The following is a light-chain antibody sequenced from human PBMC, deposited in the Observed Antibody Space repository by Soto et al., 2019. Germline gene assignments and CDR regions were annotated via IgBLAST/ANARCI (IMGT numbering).Light chain of an antibody. V-gene: IGLV1-44*01. CDR1: SSNIGSTS. Sequence: QSVLTQPPSASGTPGQRVTISCSGSSSNIGSTSVYWYQQLPGTAPKLLIYSNDRRPSGVPDRLSGSKSGASASLAISGLQSGDEADYYCAAWDNSMSGWVFGGGTMLTVL. CDR3: AAWDNSMSGWV. CDR2: SND. J-gene: IGLJ3*02.